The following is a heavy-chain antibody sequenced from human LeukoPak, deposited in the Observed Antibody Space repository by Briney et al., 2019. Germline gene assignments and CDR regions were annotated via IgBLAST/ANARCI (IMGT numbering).Heavy chain of an antibody. Sequence: SETLSLTCTVSGGSISSGGYYWSWIRQHPGKGLKWIGYIYYSGSTYYNPSLKSRVTISVDTSKNQFSLKLSSVTAADTAVYYCARVRYSSGWYPRGLFDYWGQGTLVTVSS. CDR1: GGSISSGGYY. V-gene: IGHV4-31*03. D-gene: IGHD6-19*01. J-gene: IGHJ4*02. CDR3: ARVRYSSGWYPRGLFDY. CDR2: IYYSGST.